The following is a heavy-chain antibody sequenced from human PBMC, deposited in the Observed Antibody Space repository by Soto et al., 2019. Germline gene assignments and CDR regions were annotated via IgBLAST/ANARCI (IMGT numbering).Heavy chain of an antibody. D-gene: IGHD6-19*01. CDR3: ARVGRGLAGIDY. CDR1: GFTFSSYV. J-gene: IGHJ4*02. CDR2: ISYDGSNK. V-gene: IGHV3-30*04. Sequence: QVQLVESGGGVVQPGRSLRLSCAASGFTFSSYVMDWVRQAPGKGLEWVAVISYDGSNKYYADSVKGRFTISRDNSKNTLYLQMNSLRAEDTAVYYCARVGRGLAGIDYWGQGTLVTVSS.